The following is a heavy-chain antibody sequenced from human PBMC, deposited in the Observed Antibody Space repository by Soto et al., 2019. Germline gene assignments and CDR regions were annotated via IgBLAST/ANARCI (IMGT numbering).Heavy chain of an antibody. J-gene: IGHJ4*02. Sequence: PGGSLRLSCAASGFTFSSYAMSWVRQAPGKGLEWVSAISGSGGSTYYADSVKGRFTISRDNSKNTLYLQMNSLRAEDTAVYYCADSDYYDSSGYYPFDYWGQGTLVTVSS. CDR2: ISGSGGST. CDR3: ADSDYYDSSGYYPFDY. D-gene: IGHD3-22*01. CDR1: GFTFSSYA. V-gene: IGHV3-23*01.